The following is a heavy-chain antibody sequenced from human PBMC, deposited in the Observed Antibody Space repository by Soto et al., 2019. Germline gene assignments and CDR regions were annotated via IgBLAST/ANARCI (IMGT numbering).Heavy chain of an antibody. J-gene: IGHJ4*02. CDR3: ARVIVGAPRVYYFDY. D-gene: IGHD1-26*01. Sequence: PSETLSLTCTVSGGSISSYYWSWIRQPPGKGLEWIGYIYYSGSTNYNPSLKSRVTISVDTSKNQFSLKLSSVTAADTAVYYCARVIVGAPRVYYFDYWGQGTRVTVSS. V-gene: IGHV4-59*01. CDR2: IYYSGST. CDR1: GGSISSYY.